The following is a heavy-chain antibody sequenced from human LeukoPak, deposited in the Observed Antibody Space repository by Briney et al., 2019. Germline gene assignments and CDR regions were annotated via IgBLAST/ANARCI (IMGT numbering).Heavy chain of an antibody. J-gene: IGHJ4*02. D-gene: IGHD2-8*01. CDR2: INQDVSRI. CDR1: GFSFSRYW. Sequence: GRSLRLSCAGSGFSFSRYWMAWVRQAPGKGLEWVASINQDVSRIHYVDSVKGRFTISRDNAKNSLFLQMNSLRVEDTAVYYCARLKDDVTKSDYWGQGTLVTVSS. V-gene: IGHV3-7*01. CDR3: ARLKDDVTKSDY.